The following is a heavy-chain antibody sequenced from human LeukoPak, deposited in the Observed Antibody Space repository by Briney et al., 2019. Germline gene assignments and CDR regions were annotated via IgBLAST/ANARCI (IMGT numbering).Heavy chain of an antibody. V-gene: IGHV3-11*05. J-gene: IGHJ4*02. CDR2: ISGSSIYT. CDR1: GFTFSDYH. CDR3: VRDISGYYFDY. D-gene: IGHD3-22*01. Sequence: GGSLRLSCAASGFTFSDYHMTWIRQAPGKGLEWVSYISGSSIYTRYADSVKGRFTISRDNAKNSLYLQMSSLRADDTALYYCVRDISGYYFDYWGQGTLVTVSS.